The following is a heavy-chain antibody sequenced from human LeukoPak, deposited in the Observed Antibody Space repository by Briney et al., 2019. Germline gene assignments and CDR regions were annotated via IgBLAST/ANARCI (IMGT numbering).Heavy chain of an antibody. Sequence: PSETLSLTCTASGGSISSSSYYWGWIRQPPGKGLEWIGSIYYSGSTYYNPSLKSRVTISVDTSKNQFSLKLSSVTAADTAVYYCARVCPKYYYDSSGYSSERAFDIWGQGTMVTVSS. J-gene: IGHJ3*02. CDR3: ARVCPKYYYDSSGYSSERAFDI. V-gene: IGHV4-39*07. CDR2: IYYSGST. CDR1: GGSISSSSYY. D-gene: IGHD3-22*01.